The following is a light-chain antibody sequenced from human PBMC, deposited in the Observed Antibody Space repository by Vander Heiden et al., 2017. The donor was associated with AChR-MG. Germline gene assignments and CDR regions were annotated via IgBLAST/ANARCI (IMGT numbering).Light chain of an antibody. Sequence: SYALTQPPSMSVSPGQTARITCSGDGLSDKYVCWYQQKSGQAPVLIIYEDNNRPSGIPGRCAGSTSGTTSNLTISGAQVEDEAVYFCSSKDNHNNLVFGGGTKLTVL. CDR1: GLSDKY. J-gene: IGLJ2*01. CDR2: EDN. V-gene: IGLV3-10*01. CDR3: SSKDNHNNLV.